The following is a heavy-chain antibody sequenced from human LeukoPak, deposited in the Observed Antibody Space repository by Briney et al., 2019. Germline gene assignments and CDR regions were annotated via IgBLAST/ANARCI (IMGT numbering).Heavy chain of an antibody. Sequence: GGSLRLSCVASEFTFSNYAMVWVRQAPGKGLDWVSSISAGGGVTSNADSVKGRFTISRDNSKNTLYLQMNSLRAEDTAMYYCAKAARTTVTYSFDSWGQGTLVTVSS. D-gene: IGHD4-17*01. V-gene: IGHV3-23*01. J-gene: IGHJ4*02. CDR1: EFTFSNYA. CDR3: AKAARTTVTYSFDS. CDR2: ISAGGGVT.